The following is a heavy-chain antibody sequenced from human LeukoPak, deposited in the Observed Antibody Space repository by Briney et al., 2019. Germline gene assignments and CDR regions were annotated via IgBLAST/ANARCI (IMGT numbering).Heavy chain of an antibody. CDR1: GFTFSSHD. CDR2: IRYDGTKK. V-gene: IGHV3-30*02. J-gene: IGHJ2*01. Sequence: GGSLRLSCVASGFTFSSHDMHWVRQAPGKGLEWLSLIRYDGTKKYTDSLKGRFTISRDNSKNTLYLEFNSLRAEDTVVYYCAGSDTIGYSPREWDYWYFDLWGRGTLVTVSS. D-gene: IGHD3-22*01. CDR3: AGSDTIGYSPREWDYWYFDL.